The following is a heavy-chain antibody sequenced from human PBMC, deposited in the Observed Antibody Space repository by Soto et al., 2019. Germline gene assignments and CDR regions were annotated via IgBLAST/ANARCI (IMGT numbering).Heavy chain of an antibody. J-gene: IGHJ4*02. D-gene: IGHD4-17*01. CDR2: IYYSGGT. V-gene: IGHV4-39*01. Sequence: QLQLQESGPGLVKPSETLSLTCTVSGGSISSSSYYWGWICQPPGKGLEWIGSIYYSGGTYYNPSLKSRVTISVDTSKNQFSLKLSSVTAADTAVYYCARHWTTVTTGYFDYWGQGTLVTVSS. CDR1: GGSISSSSYY. CDR3: ARHWTTVTTGYFDY.